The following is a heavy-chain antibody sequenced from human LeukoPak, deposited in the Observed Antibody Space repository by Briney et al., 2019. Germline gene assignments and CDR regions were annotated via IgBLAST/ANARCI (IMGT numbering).Heavy chain of an antibody. CDR1: GFTFSNYG. J-gene: IGHJ3*02. CDR3: ARAHPTYYYDSSGSHDAFDI. V-gene: IGHV3-30*19. Sequence: GGSLRLSCAASGFTFSNYGMHWVRQAPGKGLEWVAVISYDGSNKYYADSVKGRFTISRDNSKNTLYLQMNSLRAEDTAVYYCARAHPTYYYDSSGSHDAFDIWGQGTMVTVSS. CDR2: ISYDGSNK. D-gene: IGHD3-22*01.